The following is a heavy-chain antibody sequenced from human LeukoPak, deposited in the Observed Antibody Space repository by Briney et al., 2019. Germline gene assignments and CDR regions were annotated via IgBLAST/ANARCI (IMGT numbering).Heavy chain of an antibody. V-gene: IGHV4-39*07. CDR2: IYYSGST. Sequence: SETLSLTCTVSGGSISSSSYYWGWIRQPPGKGLEWIGSIYYSGSTYYNPSLKSRVTISVDTSKNQFSLKLSSVTAADTAVYYCARVSSSSWYRGYFGYWGQGTLVTVSS. D-gene: IGHD6-13*01. J-gene: IGHJ4*02. CDR3: ARVSSSSWYRGYFGY. CDR1: GGSISSSSYY.